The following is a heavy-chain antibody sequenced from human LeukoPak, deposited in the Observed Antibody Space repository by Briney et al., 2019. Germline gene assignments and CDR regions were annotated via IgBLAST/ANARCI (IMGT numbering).Heavy chain of an antibody. Sequence: ASVKVSCKASGYTFTSYAMNWVRQAPGQGLEWMGWINTNTGNPTYAQGFTGRFVFSLDTSVSTAYLQISSLKAEDTAVYYCARDQRIYDFWSGYYMGYYYYMDVWGKGTTVTVSS. D-gene: IGHD3-3*01. CDR3: ARDQRIYDFWSGYYMGYYYYMDV. J-gene: IGHJ6*03. CDR1: GYTFTSYA. V-gene: IGHV7-4-1*02. CDR2: INTNTGNP.